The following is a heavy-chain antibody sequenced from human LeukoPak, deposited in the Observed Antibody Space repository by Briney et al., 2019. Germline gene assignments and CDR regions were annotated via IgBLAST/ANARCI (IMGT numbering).Heavy chain of an antibody. V-gene: IGHV3-74*01. CDR3: VRDWPGDSYGADP. D-gene: IGHD5-18*01. CDR2: INSDGSST. CDR1: GFTFSSYW. Sequence: PGGSLRLSCAASGFTFSSYWMHWVRQAPGKGLVWVSRINSDGSSTSYADSVKGRFTISRDNAKNSLYLQMNSLRAEDTAVYYCVRDWPGDSYGADPWGQGTLVTVSS. J-gene: IGHJ5*02.